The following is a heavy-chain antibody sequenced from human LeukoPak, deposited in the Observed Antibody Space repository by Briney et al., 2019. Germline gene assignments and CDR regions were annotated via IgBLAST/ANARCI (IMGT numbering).Heavy chain of an antibody. CDR3: ARDRIDSNRYFDY. J-gene: IGHJ4*02. V-gene: IGHV1-69*06. Sequence: GSSVKVSCKASGGTFSSYAISWVRQAPGQGLEWMGRIIPIFGTANYAQKFQGRVTITADKSTSTDYMELSSLRSEDTAVYYCARDRIDSNRYFDYWGQGTLVTVSS. CDR2: IIPIFGTA. D-gene: IGHD3-22*01. CDR1: GGTFSSYA.